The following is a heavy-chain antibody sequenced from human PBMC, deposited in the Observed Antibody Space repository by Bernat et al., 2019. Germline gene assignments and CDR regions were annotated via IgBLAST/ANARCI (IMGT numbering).Heavy chain of an antibody. CDR2: IHYSGTT. J-gene: IGHJ6*03. V-gene: IGHV4-59*01. Sequence: QVQVQESGPGLVKPSETLSLTCTVSRASLTDYYWSWIRQPPGGVLEWIAYIHYSGTTDYNPSLQSRVTISVDTSKNQFSLNLSRATAADTAVYYCARVPLVCSDGTCYYYVEVWGKGTTVTVSS. CDR1: RASLTDYY. CDR3: ARVPLVCSDGTCYYYVEV. D-gene: IGHD2-15*01.